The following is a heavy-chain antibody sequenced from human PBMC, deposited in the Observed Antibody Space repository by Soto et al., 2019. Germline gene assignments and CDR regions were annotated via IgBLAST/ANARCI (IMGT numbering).Heavy chain of an antibody. CDR1: CYTFHTYG. V-gene: IGHV1-18*01. J-gene: IGHJ4*02. CDR2: INTDSGNP. CDR3: TRKKCIGDCYLFDY. Sequence: ASVKVSFKASCYTFHTYGINCVRQAPGQGLEWMGWINTDSGNPSYAQKFQGRVSMTRDTSSGTAYMEMRSLTSDDTAVYYCTRKKCIGDCYLFDYWGQGTLVTVSS. D-gene: IGHD2-21*02.